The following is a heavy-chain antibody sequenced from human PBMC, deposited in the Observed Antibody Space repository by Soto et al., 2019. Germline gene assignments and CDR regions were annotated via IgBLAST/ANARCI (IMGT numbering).Heavy chain of an antibody. Sequence: QLQLQESGPGLVKPSETLSLTCTVSGGSISSGTYSWGWIRQPPGKGLEWIGTFYYSGSTNYNPALKRRVTMSVDTSKNQFSRKVSSVTAADTALYYCARLGGYCTTSCYGYYAMDVWGQGTTVTVSS. CDR3: ARLGGYCTTSCYGYYAMDV. CDR1: GGSISSGTYS. V-gene: IGHV4-39*01. D-gene: IGHD2-8*01. J-gene: IGHJ6*02. CDR2: FYYSGST.